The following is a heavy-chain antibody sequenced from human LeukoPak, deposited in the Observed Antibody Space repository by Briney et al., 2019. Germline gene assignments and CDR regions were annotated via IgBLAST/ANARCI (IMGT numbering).Heavy chain of an antibody. D-gene: IGHD3-22*01. CDR2: INPNSGGT. Sequence: ASVKVSCKASGYTFTGYYMHWVRQAPGQGLEWMGWINPNSGGTNYAQKFQGRVTMTRDTSISTAYMELSRLRSDDTAVYYCATATPRGYYYDSSGLLFGPWGQGTLVTVSS. J-gene: IGHJ5*02. V-gene: IGHV1-2*02. CDR1: GYTFTGYY. CDR3: ATATPRGYYYDSSGLLFGP.